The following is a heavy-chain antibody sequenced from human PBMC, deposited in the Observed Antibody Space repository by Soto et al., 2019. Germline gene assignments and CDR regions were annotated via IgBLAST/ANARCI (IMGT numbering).Heavy chain of an antibody. V-gene: IGHV3-30*04. CDR3: VAGQYFFDY. CDR1: EVSSSSHA. Sequence: LRHSCGVAEVSSSSHALHRVRQAPGKGLEWVAVISYDGSDKYYADSVQGRFTISRDNSKKTLYLQMNSLRADDTAVYYCVAGQYFFDYCGQGTLVTV. J-gene: IGHJ4*02. D-gene: IGHD6-19*01. CDR2: ISYDGSDK.